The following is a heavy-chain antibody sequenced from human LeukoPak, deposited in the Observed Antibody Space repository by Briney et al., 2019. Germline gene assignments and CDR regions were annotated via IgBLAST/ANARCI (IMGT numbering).Heavy chain of an antibody. CDR1: GYTFTGYY. Sequence: ASVKVSCKASGYTFTGYYMHWVRQAPGRGLEWMGWINPNSGDTKYSQKFQGRVTMTRDTSISTAYMELSRLRSDDTAVYYCATQRGSYLWGTDFDYWGQGALVTVSS. D-gene: IGHD3-16*01. V-gene: IGHV1-2*02. CDR3: ATQRGSYLWGTDFDY. J-gene: IGHJ4*02. CDR2: INPNSGDT.